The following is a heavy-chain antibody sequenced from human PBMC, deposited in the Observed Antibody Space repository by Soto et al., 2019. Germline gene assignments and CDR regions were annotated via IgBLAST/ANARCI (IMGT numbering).Heavy chain of an antibody. J-gene: IGHJ4*02. CDR1: GFSLTTYGVG. Sequence: QITLKESGPTLVKPTQTLTLTCTFSGFSLTTYGVGVGWVRQPPGKALEWLALAYWDDDNRYSPSLKSRLTVTKYNSKNHVVLTMTNMDPVDTVTYFCAHRLTLNSNWDYGRFDYWGQGTLVTVSS. CDR3: AHRLTLNSNWDYGRFDY. D-gene: IGHD7-27*01. CDR2: AYWDDDN. V-gene: IGHV2-5*02.